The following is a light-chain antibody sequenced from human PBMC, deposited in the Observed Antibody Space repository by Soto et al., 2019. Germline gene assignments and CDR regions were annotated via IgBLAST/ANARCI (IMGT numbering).Light chain of an antibody. CDR2: GAS. CDR3: QHSYTAPWT. V-gene: IGKV1-39*01. Sequence: IQMTQSPSSLSASLGDRVTITCRASENIIQYLNWYQQKPGKVPRLLVYGASRLETGVPSRFSASGFVTEYNLTIKGLQSEDFETYYCQHSYTAPWTFGQGTKV. J-gene: IGKJ1*01. CDR1: ENIIQY.